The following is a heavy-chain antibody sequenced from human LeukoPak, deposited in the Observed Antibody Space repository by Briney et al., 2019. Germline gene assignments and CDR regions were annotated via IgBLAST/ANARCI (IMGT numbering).Heavy chain of an antibody. D-gene: IGHD4-17*01. Sequence: SVKVSCKASGGTFSSYAISWVRQAPGQGLEWMGGIIPIFGTANYAQKFQGRVTITADESTSTAYMELSSLRSEDTAVYYCARERHDYGDFDYWGQGTLVTVSS. CDR1: GGTFSSYA. CDR3: ARERHDYGDFDY. J-gene: IGHJ4*02. V-gene: IGHV1-69*13. CDR2: IIPIFGTA.